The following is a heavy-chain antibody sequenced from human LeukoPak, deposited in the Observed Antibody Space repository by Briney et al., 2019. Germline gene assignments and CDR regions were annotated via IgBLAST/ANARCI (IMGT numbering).Heavy chain of an antibody. J-gene: IGHJ5*02. CDR3: ARDGVGAYNWFDP. CDR1: GFTFRSYA. Sequence: PGGSLRLSCAASGFTFRSYAMYWVRQAPGKGLKYVSAISSNGDNTYYASSVKGRFTTSRDNSKNTLYLQMGSLRAEDMAVYYCARDGVGAYNWFDPWGQGTLVTVSS. V-gene: IGHV3-64*01. D-gene: IGHD1-26*01. CDR2: ISSNGDNT.